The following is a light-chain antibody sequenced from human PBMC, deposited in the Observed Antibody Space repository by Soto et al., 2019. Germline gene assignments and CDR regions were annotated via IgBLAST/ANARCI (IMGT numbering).Light chain of an antibody. CDR2: LNSDGSH. CDR1: SGHSSYA. CDR3: QTWGTGIRGV. J-gene: IGLJ3*02. Sequence: QPVLTQSPSASASLGASVKLTCTLSSGHSSYAIAWHQQQPEKGPRYLMKLNSDGSHSKGDGIPDRFSGSSSGAERYLTISSLESEDEADYYCQTWGTGIRGVFGGGTKPTVL. V-gene: IGLV4-69*01.